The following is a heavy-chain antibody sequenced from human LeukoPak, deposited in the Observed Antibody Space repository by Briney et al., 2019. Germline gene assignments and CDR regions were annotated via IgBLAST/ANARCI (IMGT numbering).Heavy chain of an antibody. CDR2: MNPNSGNT. V-gene: IGHV1-8*01. CDR3: ARGEYYDFWSGYYL. Sequence: GASVKVSCKASGYTFTSYDINWVRQATGQGLEWMGWMNPNSGNTGYAQKFQGRVTMTRNTSISTADMALSSLRADDTAVYYCARGEYYDFWSGYYLWGQGTLVTVSS. D-gene: IGHD3-3*01. J-gene: IGHJ5*02. CDR1: GYTFTSYD.